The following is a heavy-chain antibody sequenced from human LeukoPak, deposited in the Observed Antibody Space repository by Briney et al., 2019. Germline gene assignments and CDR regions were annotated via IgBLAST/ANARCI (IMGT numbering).Heavy chain of an antibody. CDR3: ARGQNIVGAQGNWFDP. CDR2: IYTSGST. D-gene: IGHD1-26*01. Sequence: SETLSLTCTVSGGSISSGSYYWSWIRQPAGKGLEWIGRIYTSGSTNYNPSLKSRVTISVDTSKNQFSLKLSSVTAADTAVYYCARGQNIVGAQGNWFDPWGQGTLVTVSS. CDR1: GGSISSGSYY. V-gene: IGHV4-61*02. J-gene: IGHJ5*02.